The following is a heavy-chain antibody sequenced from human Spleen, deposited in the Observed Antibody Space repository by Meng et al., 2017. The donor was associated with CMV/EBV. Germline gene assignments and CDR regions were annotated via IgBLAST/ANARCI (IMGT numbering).Heavy chain of an antibody. D-gene: IGHD3-22*01. J-gene: IGHJ3*02. Sequence: LSLTCAASGFTFSSYAMSWVRQAPGKGLEWVSAISGSGGSTYYADSVKGRFTISRDNSRNTLYLQMNSLRVDDTAVYYCAKDIIVVGTDAFDIWGRGTMVTVSS. CDR2: ISGSGGST. CDR1: GFTFSSYA. CDR3: AKDIIVVGTDAFDI. V-gene: IGHV3-23*01.